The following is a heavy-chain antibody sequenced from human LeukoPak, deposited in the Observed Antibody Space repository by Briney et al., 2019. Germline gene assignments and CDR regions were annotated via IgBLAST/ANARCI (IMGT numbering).Heavy chain of an antibody. D-gene: IGHD6-19*01. CDR1: GFTFSSYA. Sequence: GGSLRLSCAVSGFTFSSYAMSWVRQAPGKGLEWVSTISSSGDSTYYADSARGRFTISRDNSKNTLYLQMNSLRAEDTAVYYCARVLSSGWYSDYWGQGTLVTVSS. J-gene: IGHJ4*02. CDR3: ARVLSSGWYSDY. V-gene: IGHV3-23*01. CDR2: ISSSGDST.